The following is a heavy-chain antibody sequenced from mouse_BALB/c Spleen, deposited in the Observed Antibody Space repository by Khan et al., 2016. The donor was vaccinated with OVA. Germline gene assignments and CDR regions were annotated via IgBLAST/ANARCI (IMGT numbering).Heavy chain of an antibody. CDR2: IWGGGVT. Sequence: QVQLKESGPGLVAPSQSLSITCTVSGFSLSRYNIHWVRQPPGKGLEWLGMIWGGGVTDYNSTLKSRLSISKDNSKRKVFLKMNSLQADDTAMYYCARAYYRYDGYYAMDYWGQGTSVTVSS. V-gene: IGHV2-6-4*01. D-gene: IGHD2-14*01. CDR3: ARAYYRYDGYYAMDY. J-gene: IGHJ4*01. CDR1: GFSLSRYN.